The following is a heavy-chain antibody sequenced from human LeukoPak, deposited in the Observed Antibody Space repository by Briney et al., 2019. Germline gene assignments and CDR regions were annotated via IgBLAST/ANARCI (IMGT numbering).Heavy chain of an antibody. J-gene: IGHJ6*02. V-gene: IGHV1-2*02. CDR1: GYSFTGYY. Sequence: ASVKVSCKASGYSFTGYYIHWVRQAPGQGLEWMGWINPKSGGTNYAQKFQGRVTMTGDTSISTAYMELSRLRSDDTAVYYCARRQQPVWYYYYGMDVWGQGTTVTVSS. CDR3: ARRQQPVWYYYYGMDV. D-gene: IGHD6-6*01. CDR2: INPKSGGT.